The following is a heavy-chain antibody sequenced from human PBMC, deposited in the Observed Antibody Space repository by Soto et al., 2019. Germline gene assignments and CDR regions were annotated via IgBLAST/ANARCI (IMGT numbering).Heavy chain of an antibody. CDR3: AGRWGGTFDI. CDR2: IYYSGST. V-gene: IGHV4-59*08. Sequence: SETLSLTCTVSGGSISNYYWSWIRQPPGKGLEWIGYIYYSGSTNYNPSLKGRVTISVDTSKNQFSLKLSSVTAADTAVYYCAGRWGGTFDIWGQGTMVTVSS. J-gene: IGHJ3*02. D-gene: IGHD3-16*01. CDR1: GGSISNYY.